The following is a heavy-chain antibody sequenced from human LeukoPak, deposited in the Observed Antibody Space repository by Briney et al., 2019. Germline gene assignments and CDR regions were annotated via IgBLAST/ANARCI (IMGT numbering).Heavy chain of an antibody. J-gene: IGHJ4*02. Sequence: SETLSLTCTVSGGSISSSSYYWGWIRQPPGKGLEWIGSIYYSGSTYYNPSLKSRVTISVDTSKNQFSLKLSSVTAADTAVYYCARLEVVWSNFPFDYWGQGTLVTVSS. V-gene: IGHV4-39*01. CDR3: ARLEVVWSNFPFDY. CDR1: GGSISSSSYY. D-gene: IGHD2-15*01. CDR2: IYYSGST.